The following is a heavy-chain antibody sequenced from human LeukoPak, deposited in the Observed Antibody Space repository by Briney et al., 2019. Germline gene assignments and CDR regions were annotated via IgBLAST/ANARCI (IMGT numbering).Heavy chain of an antibody. CDR2: IKQDGSEK. CDR1: GFTFSSHW. Sequence: PGGSLRLSCAASGFTFSSHWMSWVCQAPGKGLEWVANIKQDGSEKYYVGSVKGRFTISRDNAKNSLYLQMNSLRAEDTAVYYCAREWCRGDSCYRIFDYWGQGTLVTVSS. CDR3: AREWCRGDSCYRIFDY. V-gene: IGHV3-7*05. J-gene: IGHJ4*02. D-gene: IGHD2-15*01.